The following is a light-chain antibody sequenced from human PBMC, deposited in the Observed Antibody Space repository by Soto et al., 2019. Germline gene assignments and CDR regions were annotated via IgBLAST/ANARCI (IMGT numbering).Light chain of an antibody. CDR1: SNDVGAFDY. CDR3: CSYAGSDTYVL. V-gene: IGLV2-14*01. Sequence: QSALTQPASVSASPGQSISISCTGTSNDVGAFDYVSWYQQHPGKAPKLIIFEVFNRPSGVSTRFSGSKSGSTASLTISGLQAEDEADYYCCSYAGSDTYVLFGGGTKLTVL. J-gene: IGLJ2*01. CDR2: EVF.